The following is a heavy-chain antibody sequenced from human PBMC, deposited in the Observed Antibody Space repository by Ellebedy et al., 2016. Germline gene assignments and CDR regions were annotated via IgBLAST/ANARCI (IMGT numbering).Heavy chain of an antibody. J-gene: IGHJ4*02. CDR3: ARDPEQQLVHGYYFDY. D-gene: IGHD6-13*01. Sequence: GGSLRLXCAASGFTFFNYAIHWVRQAPGKGLEWVAVISYDGSNKYYADSVKGRFTISRDNSKNTLYLQMNSLRAEDTAVYYCARDPEQQLVHGYYFDYWGQGTLVTVSS. V-gene: IGHV3-30-3*01. CDR1: GFTFFNYA. CDR2: ISYDGSNK.